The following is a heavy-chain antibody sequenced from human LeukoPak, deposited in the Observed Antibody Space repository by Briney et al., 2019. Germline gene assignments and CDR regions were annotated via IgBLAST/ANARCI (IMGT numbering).Heavy chain of an antibody. CDR1: GFTFSSYA. Sequence: PGGSLRLSCAASGFTFSSYAMSWVRQAPGKGLEWVSSISGSGTYTYYADSVKGRFTISRDNSENTLFLQMNSLRAEDTAIYYCAKGDSGERYFHFDYWGQGTLVTVSS. CDR2: ISGSGTYT. D-gene: IGHD2-15*01. CDR3: AKGDSGERYFHFDY. V-gene: IGHV3-23*01. J-gene: IGHJ4*02.